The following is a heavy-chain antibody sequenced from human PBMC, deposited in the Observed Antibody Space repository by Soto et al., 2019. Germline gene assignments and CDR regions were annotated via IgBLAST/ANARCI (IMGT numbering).Heavy chain of an antibody. D-gene: IGHD3-9*01. CDR3: ARQNYDILTRGGMDV. V-gene: IGHV5-10-1*01. CDR2: IDPSDSQT. J-gene: IGHJ6*02. CDR1: GYSFAGYW. Sequence: PGESLKISCKGSGYSFAGYWITWVRQKPGKGLEWMGRIDPSDSQTYYSPSFRGHVTISVTKSITTVFLQWSSLRASDTAMYYCARQNYDILTRGGMDVWGQGTTVTVSS.